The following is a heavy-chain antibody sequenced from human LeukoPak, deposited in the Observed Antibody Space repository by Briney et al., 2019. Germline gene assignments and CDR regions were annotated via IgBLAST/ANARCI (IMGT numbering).Heavy chain of an antibody. Sequence: PGGSLRLSCAASGFIFSSYGMNWVRQAPGKGLEWVGLIKSKTDGGTPDYAAPVTGRFTISRDDSKNMLYLQMSSLKTEDTAVYYCITGSGGNWGQGTLVTVSS. CDR3: ITGSGGN. D-gene: IGHD2-8*02. V-gene: IGHV3-15*01. CDR1: GFIFSSYG. CDR2: IKSKTDGGTP. J-gene: IGHJ4*02.